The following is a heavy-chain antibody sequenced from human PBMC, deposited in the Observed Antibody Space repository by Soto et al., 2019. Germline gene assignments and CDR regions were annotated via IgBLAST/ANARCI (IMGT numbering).Heavy chain of an antibody. J-gene: IGHJ4*02. Sequence: ASVKVSCKASGGTFSSYAISWVRQAPGQGLEWMAIINPSGGSTNYAQKFQGRITLTRDTSTSTVYMELSSLRSEDTAVYYCARNLASADVWGQGTLVTVSS. D-gene: IGHD6-13*01. CDR3: ARNLASADV. CDR1: GGTFSSYA. V-gene: IGHV1-46*01. CDR2: INPSGGST.